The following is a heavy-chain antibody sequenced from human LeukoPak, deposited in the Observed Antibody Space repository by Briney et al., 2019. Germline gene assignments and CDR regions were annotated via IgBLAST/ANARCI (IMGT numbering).Heavy chain of an antibody. J-gene: IGHJ6*03. CDR2: INPNSGGT. Sequence: ASVKVSCKASGYTFTGYYMHWVRRAPGQGLEWMGWINPNSGGTNYAQKFQGRVTMIRDTSISTAYMELSRLRSDETAVYYCARVRDSGYYYYMDVWGKGTTVTVSS. CDR1: GYTFTGYY. D-gene: IGHD3-10*01. V-gene: IGHV1-2*02. CDR3: ARVRDSGYYYYMDV.